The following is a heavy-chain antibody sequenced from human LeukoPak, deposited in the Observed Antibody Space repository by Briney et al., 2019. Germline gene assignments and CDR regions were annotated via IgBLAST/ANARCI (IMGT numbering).Heavy chain of an antibody. CDR1: GGTISSYY. J-gene: IGHJ4*01. CDR2: INHSGST. V-gene: IGHV4-34*01. CDR3: ARGGANTYYYDSSGYYWDFDY. D-gene: IGHD3-22*01. Sequence: SETLSLTCTVSGGTISSYYWSWIRQPPGKGLEWIGEINHSGSTNYNPSLKSRVTIPVDTSKNQFSLKLSSVTAADTAVYYCARGGANTYYYDSSGYYWDFDYWGQEPWSPSPQ.